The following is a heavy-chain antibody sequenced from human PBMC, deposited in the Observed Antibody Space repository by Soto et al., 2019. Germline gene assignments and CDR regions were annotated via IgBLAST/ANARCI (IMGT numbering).Heavy chain of an antibody. CDR1: GYTFTSYG. CDR3: ARAAPGLGGYGMDV. J-gene: IGHJ6*02. D-gene: IGHD7-27*01. V-gene: IGHV1-18*01. Sequence: ASVKVSCKASGYTFTSYGISWVRQAPGQGLEWMGWISAYSGNTNYAQKLQGRVTMTTDTSTSTAYMVLSSLRSEDTAVYYCARAAPGLGGYGMDVWGQGTTVTVSS. CDR2: ISAYSGNT.